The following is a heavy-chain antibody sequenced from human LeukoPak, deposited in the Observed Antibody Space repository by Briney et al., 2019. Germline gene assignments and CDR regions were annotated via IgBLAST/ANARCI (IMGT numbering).Heavy chain of an antibody. Sequence: QAGGSLRLSCAASGFTFSTYALHWVRQTRGKGLEWVAVMSYDGNRKYYADSVKGRFTISRDNSKNTLYLQMNSLRAEDTAMYYCARDAWAGPNPSNIYYLDSWGQGPLVTGSS. CDR2: MSYDGNRK. CDR1: GFTFSTYA. D-gene: IGHD3-10*01. J-gene: IGHJ4*02. V-gene: IGHV3-30*04. CDR3: ARDAWAGPNPSNIYYLDS.